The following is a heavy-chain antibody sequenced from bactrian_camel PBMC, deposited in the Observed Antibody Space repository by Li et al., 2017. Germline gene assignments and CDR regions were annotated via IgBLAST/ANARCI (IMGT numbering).Heavy chain of an antibody. J-gene: IGHJ4*01. D-gene: IGHD3*01. CDR2: VDNAGSS. CDR1: RGTYRWYC. V-gene: IGHV3S57*01. Sequence: VQLVESGGGSVQSGGSLKLSCATSRGTYRWYCMGWFRQAPGREREAVATVDNAGSSDYTDSVSGRFTISTDSGKNTLNLQMNSLKPEDTAMYYCAAETRRCSVLVLDRFPYWGQGTQVTVS. CDR3: AAETRRCSVLVLDRFPY.